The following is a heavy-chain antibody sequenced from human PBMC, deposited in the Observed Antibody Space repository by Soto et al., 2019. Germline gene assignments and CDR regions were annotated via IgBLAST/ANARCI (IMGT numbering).Heavy chain of an antibody. CDR1: GFTFDDYA. V-gene: IGHV3-9*01. Sequence: EVQLVESGGGVVQPGRSLRLSCAASGFTFDDYAMHWVRQAPGKGLEWVSSISGNSGRFAYADSVKGRFTNSRERAKNSLYLQMNSPRAEDTALYYCAKGVLYYDILTAALDCRGKGTLVTLSS. J-gene: IGHJ4*02. CDR2: ISGNSGRF. CDR3: AKGVLYYDILTAALDC. D-gene: IGHD3-9*01.